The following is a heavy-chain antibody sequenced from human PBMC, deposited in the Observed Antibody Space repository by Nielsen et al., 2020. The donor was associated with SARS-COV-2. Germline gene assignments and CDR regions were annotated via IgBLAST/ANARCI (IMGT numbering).Heavy chain of an antibody. CDR1: GFTFSDFS. Sequence: GVLKISCAASGFTFSDFSMNWVRQAPGKGPEWVSYLSLTSATSLYAKSVKGRFTISRDNAKNSLYLQMNNLRAEDTAVYYCARDRTVSGEVVTLDWGQGTLVTVSS. V-gene: IGHV3-48*01. J-gene: IGHJ4*02. CDR2: LSLTSATS. CDR3: ARDRTVSGEVVTLD. D-gene: IGHD3-3*01.